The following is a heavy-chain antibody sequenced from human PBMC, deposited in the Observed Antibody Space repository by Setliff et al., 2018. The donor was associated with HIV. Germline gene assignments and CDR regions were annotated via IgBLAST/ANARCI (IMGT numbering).Heavy chain of an antibody. D-gene: IGHD5-12*01. CDR2: INHSGST. Sequence: SETLSLTCAVYGGSFSGYYWSWIRQPPGKGLEWIGEINHSGSTNYNPSLKSRVTISIDTSKNQFSLKLSSVTAADTAVYYCARGHEWLRIWGQGMLVTVSS. CDR3: ARGHEWLRI. V-gene: IGHV4-34*01. J-gene: IGHJ4*02. CDR1: GGSFSGYY.